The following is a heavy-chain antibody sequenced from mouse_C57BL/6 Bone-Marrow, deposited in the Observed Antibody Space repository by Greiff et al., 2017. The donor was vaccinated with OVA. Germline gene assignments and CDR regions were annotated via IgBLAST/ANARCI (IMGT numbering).Heavy chain of an antibody. J-gene: IGHJ1*03. V-gene: IGHV14-3*01. CDR2: IDPANGNT. CDR1: ASKIKNTI. Sequence: EVQLQQSVAELVRQGASVKFSSTASASKIKNTIMPWVKQRPEQGLEWIGRIDPANGNTKYAPKFQGKAKLTADKSSSTAYLELRSLTSEDSAVYFCAREGNWDGWYFDVWGTGTTVTVSS. D-gene: IGHD4-1*01. CDR3: AREGNWDGWYFDV.